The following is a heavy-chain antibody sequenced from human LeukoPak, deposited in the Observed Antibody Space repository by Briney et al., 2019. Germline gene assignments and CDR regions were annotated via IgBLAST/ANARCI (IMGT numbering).Heavy chain of an antibody. CDR1: GGSFSGYY. J-gene: IGHJ4*02. CDR3: ARGREGYNRIQNFDY. D-gene: IGHD5-24*01. Sequence: SETLSLTCAVYGGSFSGYYWSWIRQPPGKGLEWIGEINHSGGTNYNPSLKSRVTISVDTSKNQFSLKLSSVTAADTAVYYCARGREGYNRIQNFDYWGQGTLVTVSS. V-gene: IGHV4-34*01. CDR2: INHSGGT.